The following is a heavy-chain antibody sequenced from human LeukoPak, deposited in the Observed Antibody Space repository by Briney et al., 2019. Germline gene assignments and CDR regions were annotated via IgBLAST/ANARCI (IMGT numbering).Heavy chain of an antibody. D-gene: IGHD6-13*01. CDR3: ASPRGIAAAAWFDP. V-gene: IGHV4-34*01. Sequence: SETLSLPCAVYGGSFSGYYWSWLRQPPGKGLEWIGEINHSGSTNYNPSLKSRGTISVDTSKNQFSLKLSSVTAADTAVYYCASPRGIAAAAWFDPWGQGTLVTVSS. CDR2: INHSGST. J-gene: IGHJ5*02. CDR1: GGSFSGYY.